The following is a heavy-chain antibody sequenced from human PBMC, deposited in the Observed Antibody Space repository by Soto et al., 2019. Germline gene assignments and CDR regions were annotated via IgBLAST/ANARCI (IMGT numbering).Heavy chain of an antibody. CDR2: ISYEGSNN. CDR1: GFTFNSHG. J-gene: IGHJ6*02. CDR3: ARGAEYQLLSRDYFYGMDV. D-gene: IGHD2-2*01. Sequence: QVQLVEAGGGVVQPGRSLRLSCGASGFTFNSHGMHWVRQAPGKGLEWVAVISYEGSNNFYAESVKGRFTISRDNSKNKLYLQMNRLRREDTAVYYCARGAEYQLLSRDYFYGMDVWGQGTTVTVSS. V-gene: IGHV3-30*03.